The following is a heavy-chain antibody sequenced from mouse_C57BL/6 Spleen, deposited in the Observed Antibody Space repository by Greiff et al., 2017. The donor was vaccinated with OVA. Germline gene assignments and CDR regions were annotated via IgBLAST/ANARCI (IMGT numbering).Heavy chain of an antibody. D-gene: IGHD1-1*01. Sequence: QVQLQQPGAELVKPGASVKLSCKASGYTFTSYWMQWVKQRPGQGLEWIGEIDPSDSYTNYNQKFKGKATLTVDKSSSTAYMQLSSLTSEDSAVDYCARRGGSTRYFDDWGTGTTVTVSS. CDR2: IDPSDSYT. V-gene: IGHV1-50*01. J-gene: IGHJ1*03. CDR3: ARRGGSTRYFDD. CDR1: GYTFTSYW.